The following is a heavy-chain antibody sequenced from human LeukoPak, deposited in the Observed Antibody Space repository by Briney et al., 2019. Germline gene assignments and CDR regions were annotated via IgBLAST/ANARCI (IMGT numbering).Heavy chain of an antibody. J-gene: IGHJ4*02. CDR3: ARGRGDIDFDY. CDR2: TYFRSKWYN. V-gene: IGHV6-1*01. Sequence: SQTLSLTCAISGDSVSSNRATWTWIRQSPSRGLEWLGRTYFRSKWYNDYAVSVKSRITINPDTSKNQFSLQLNSVTPEDTAVYHCARGRGDIDFDYWGQGTLVTVSS. CDR1: GDSVSSNRAT.